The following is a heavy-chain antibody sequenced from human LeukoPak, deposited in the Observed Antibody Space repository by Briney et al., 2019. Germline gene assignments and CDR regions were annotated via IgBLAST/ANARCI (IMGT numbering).Heavy chain of an antibody. CDR3: ARADGGWYSIDY. V-gene: IGHV1-2*02. Sequence: GASVKVSCKASGYAFIDAYIHWVRRAPGQGLEWMGGIYPNSGATTYAQKFQGRVTMTRDTSISTAYMELSSLRSDDTAVYYCARADGGWYSIDYWGQGTLVTVSS. CDR1: GYAFIDAY. D-gene: IGHD6-19*01. CDR2: IYPNSGAT. J-gene: IGHJ4*02.